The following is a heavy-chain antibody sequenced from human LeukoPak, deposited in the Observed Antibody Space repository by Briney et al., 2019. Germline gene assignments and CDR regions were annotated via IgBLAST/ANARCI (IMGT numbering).Heavy chain of an antibody. CDR1: GFTFSSYA. CDR2: ISSNGGST. V-gene: IGHV3-64*01. Sequence: PGGSLRLSCAASGFTFSSYAMHWVRQAPGKGLEYVSAISSNGGSTYYANSVKGRFTISRDNSKNTLYLQMGSLRAEDMAVYYCARSPKRWLQLNYFDYWGQGTLVTVSS. CDR3: ARSPKRWLQLNYFDY. D-gene: IGHD5-24*01. J-gene: IGHJ4*02.